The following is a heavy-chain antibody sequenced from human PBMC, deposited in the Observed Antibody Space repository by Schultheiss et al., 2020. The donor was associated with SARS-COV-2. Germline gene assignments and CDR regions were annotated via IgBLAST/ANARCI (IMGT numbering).Heavy chain of an antibody. V-gene: IGHV3-30*02. CDR2: IRYDGSNK. CDR3: ARDSLVAVRSSPWDYYYYGMDV. J-gene: IGHJ6*02. CDR1: GFTFSSYG. Sequence: GGSLRLSCAASGFTFSSYGMHWVRQAPGKGLEWVAFIRYDGSNKYYADSVKGRFTISRDNSKNTLYLQMNSLRAEDTAVYYCARDSLVAVRSSPWDYYYYGMDVWGQGTTVTVSS. D-gene: IGHD6-6*01.